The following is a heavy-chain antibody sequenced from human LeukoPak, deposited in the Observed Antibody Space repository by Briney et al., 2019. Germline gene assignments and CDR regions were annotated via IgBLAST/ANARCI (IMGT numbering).Heavy chain of an antibody. V-gene: IGHV4-59*01. Sequence: SETLSLTCTVSDDSISDYYRGWIRHPPGKGLEWIGYFHNSGTSTYNPSLKSRVTISADTSKNQFSLKLNSLTTADTAVYYCTRGAGWLIDYWGQGILVTVSS. J-gene: IGHJ4*02. CDR1: DDSISDYY. CDR2: FHNSGTS. CDR3: TRGAGWLIDY. D-gene: IGHD3-16*01.